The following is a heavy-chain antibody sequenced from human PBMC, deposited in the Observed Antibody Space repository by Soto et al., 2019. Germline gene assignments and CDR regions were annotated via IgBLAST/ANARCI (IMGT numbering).Heavy chain of an antibody. CDR2: INHSGST. D-gene: IGHD2-15*01. J-gene: IGHJ3*02. CDR1: GGSFSGYY. V-gene: IGHV4-34*01. Sequence: SETLSLTCAVYGGSFSGYYWSWIRQPPGKGVEWIGEINHSGSTNYNPSLKSRVTISVDTSKNQFSLKLRSVPAADTAVYYCARRGLGYCSGGSCKSAFDIWGQGTMVTVSS. CDR3: ARRGLGYCSGGSCKSAFDI.